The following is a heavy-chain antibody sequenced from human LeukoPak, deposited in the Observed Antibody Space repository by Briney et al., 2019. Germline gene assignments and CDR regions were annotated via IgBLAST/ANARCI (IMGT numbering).Heavy chain of an antibody. CDR1: GYTFTSFG. Sequence: ASVKDSCKTSGYTFTSFGVTWVRQAPGQGLEWMGWISAYNGDAGSAEKFQDRVTLTTDTSTSTAYLELTTLTSDDTAVYYCARLGVIPAPDHWGQGTLVTVSS. CDR2: ISAYNGDA. D-gene: IGHD2-2*01. J-gene: IGHJ5*02. V-gene: IGHV1-18*01. CDR3: ARLGVIPAPDH.